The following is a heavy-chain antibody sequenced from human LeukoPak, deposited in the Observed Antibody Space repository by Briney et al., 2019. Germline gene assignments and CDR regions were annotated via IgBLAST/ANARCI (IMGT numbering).Heavy chain of an antibody. V-gene: IGHV3-23*01. CDR1: GFTFSSYS. CDR3: AKRSGGSYYFDY. J-gene: IGHJ4*02. CDR2: ISGSGGST. Sequence: GGSLRLSCAASGFTFSSYSMNWVRQAPGKGLEWVSAISGSGGSTYYADSVKGRFTISRDNSKNTLYLQMNSLRAEDTAVYYCAKRSGGSYYFDYWGQGTLVTVSS. D-gene: IGHD1-26*01.